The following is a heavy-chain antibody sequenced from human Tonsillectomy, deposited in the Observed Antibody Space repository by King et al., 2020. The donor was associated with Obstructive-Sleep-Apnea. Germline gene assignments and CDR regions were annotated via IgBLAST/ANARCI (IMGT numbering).Heavy chain of an antibody. J-gene: IGHJ4*02. V-gene: IGHV4-38-2*02. Sequence: QLQESGPGLVKPSETLSLTCTVSGYSISSASYWGWIRQPPGKGLKWIGSFHRSGSTYYNPSLKSRVTISVDTSKNQFSLRLSSVTAADTAVYYCASDSRGYNYGSEFDYWGQGTLVTVSS. D-gene: IGHD5-18*01. CDR1: GYSISSASY. CDR3: ASDSRGYNYGSEFDY. CDR2: FHRSGST.